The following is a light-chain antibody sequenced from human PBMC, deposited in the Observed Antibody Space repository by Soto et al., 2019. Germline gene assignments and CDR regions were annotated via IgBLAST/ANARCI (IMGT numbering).Light chain of an antibody. CDR3: QQSYSNTWT. J-gene: IGKJ1*01. CDR2: DAS. Sequence: DIQMTHSPSSVSAFVGACVTITERASQSISSYLNWYQKKPGKAPKVLIYDASSLQSGVPSRFSGSGSGTDFTLTIASLQPEDFATYYCQQSYSNTWTFGQGTKVDIK. CDR1: QSISSY. V-gene: IGKV1-39*01.